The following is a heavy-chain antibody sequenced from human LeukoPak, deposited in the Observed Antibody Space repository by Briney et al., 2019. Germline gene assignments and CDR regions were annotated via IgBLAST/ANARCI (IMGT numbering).Heavy chain of an antibody. J-gene: IGHJ6*02. Sequence: GASVKVSCKVSGYTLTELSMHWVRQAPGKGLEWVGGFDPEDGETIYAQKFQGRVTMTEDTSTDTAHMELSSLRSEDTAVYYCATALGGENYYGSGSLYGMDVWGQGTTVTVSS. CDR1: GYTLTELS. CDR2: FDPEDGET. V-gene: IGHV1-24*01. D-gene: IGHD3-10*01. CDR3: ATALGGENYYGSGSLYGMDV.